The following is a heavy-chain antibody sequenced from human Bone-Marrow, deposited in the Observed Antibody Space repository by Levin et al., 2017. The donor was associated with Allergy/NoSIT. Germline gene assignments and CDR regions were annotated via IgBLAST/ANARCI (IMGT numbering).Heavy chain of an antibody. D-gene: IGHD5-24*01. J-gene: IGHJ4*02. CDR1: GFSLKSGGVG. Sequence: SGPTLVKPTQTLTLTCTYSGFSLKSGGVGVGWIRQPPGKALEWLALVYWDDEKRYRPSLNNRVTITKDTSKNQVVLTMTNMDPADTATYSCAHTTGDGFFGYWGRGTLVTVSS. CDR2: VYWDDEK. CDR3: AHTTGDGFFGY. V-gene: IGHV2-5*02.